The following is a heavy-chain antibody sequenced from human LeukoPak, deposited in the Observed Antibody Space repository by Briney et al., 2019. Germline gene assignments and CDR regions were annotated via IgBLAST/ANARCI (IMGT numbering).Heavy chain of an antibody. CDR2: IYSGGST. CDR1: GFTVSSNY. CDR3: ARLSYYYASGSYSSVDV. V-gene: IGHV3-53*01. Sequence: PGGSLRLSCAASGFTVSSNYMSWVRQAPGKGLEWVSVIYSGGSTYYADSVKGRFTISRDNSKNKLYLQMNTLRAEDTAVYYCARLSYYYASGSYSSVDVWGQGTTVTVSS. J-gene: IGHJ6*02. D-gene: IGHD3-10*01.